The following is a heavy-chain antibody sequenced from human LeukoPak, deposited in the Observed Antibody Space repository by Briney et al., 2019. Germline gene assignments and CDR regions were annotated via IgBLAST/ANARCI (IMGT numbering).Heavy chain of an antibody. CDR3: ARREYWGY. Sequence: SETLSLTCSVSGGSITSYYWSWIRQPPGKGLEWIGYIYYSGSTNYNPSLKSRVTIAVDTSKNQFSLKLSSVTAADTAVYYCARREYWGYWGQETLVTVP. V-gene: IGHV4-59*01. J-gene: IGHJ4*02. CDR1: GGSITSYY. D-gene: IGHD7-27*01. CDR2: IYYSGST.